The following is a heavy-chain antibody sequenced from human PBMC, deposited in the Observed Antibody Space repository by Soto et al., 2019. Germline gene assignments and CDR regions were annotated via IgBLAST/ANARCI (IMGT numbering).Heavy chain of an antibody. CDR2: IIPLFGAA. V-gene: IGHV1-69*01. Sequence: QVQLVQSGAEVKKPGSSVKVSCKASGGIFSSYVISWVRQAPGQGLEWMGGIIPLFGAANYASKFQGRVTIIADASTNTAYMELSSLRSEDTAVYYCARVSSGGHYGMDVWGQGTTVTVSS. J-gene: IGHJ6*02. CDR3: ARVSSGGHYGMDV. CDR1: GGIFSSYV. D-gene: IGHD3-10*01.